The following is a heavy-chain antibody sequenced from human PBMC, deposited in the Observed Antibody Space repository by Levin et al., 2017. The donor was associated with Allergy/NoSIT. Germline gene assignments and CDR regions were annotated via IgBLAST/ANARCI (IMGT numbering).Heavy chain of an antibody. CDR3: AKDIGRGGQYDEGGPLDS. J-gene: IGHJ4*01. V-gene: IGHV3-9*01. CDR1: GFTFRNYA. Sequence: QSGGSLRLSCAASGFTFRNYAMHWVRQVPGKGLEWVSGVDSKSNVIGYADSVDGRFTISRDNAENSLHLQMNSLMNEDTAFYYCAKDIGRGGQYDEGGPLDSWGQGILVTVSS. D-gene: IGHD1-1*01. CDR2: VDSKSNVI.